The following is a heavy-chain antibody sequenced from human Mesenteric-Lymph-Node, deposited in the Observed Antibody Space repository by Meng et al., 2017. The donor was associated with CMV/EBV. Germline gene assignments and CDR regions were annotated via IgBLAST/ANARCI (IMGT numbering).Heavy chain of an antibody. D-gene: IGHD4/OR15-4a*01. V-gene: IGHV3-11*01. CDR1: GFTFSDYY. CDR3: ARDRTSTIDAFDI. CDR2: ISSSGSTI. J-gene: IGHJ3*02. Sequence: ASGFTFSDYYMSWIRQAPGKGLEWVSYISSSGSTIYYADSVKGRFTISRDNAKNSLYLQMNSLRAEDTAVYYCARDRTSTIDAFDIWGQGTMVTVSS.